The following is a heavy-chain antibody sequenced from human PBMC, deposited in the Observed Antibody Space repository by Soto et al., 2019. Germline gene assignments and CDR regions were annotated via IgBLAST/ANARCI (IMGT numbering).Heavy chain of an antibody. D-gene: IGHD3-3*01. CDR1: GYTFTSYD. V-gene: IGHV1-8*01. J-gene: IGHJ6*02. CDR2: MNPNSGNT. Sequence: GASVKVSCKASGYTFTSYDINWVRQATGQGLEWMGWMNPNSGNTGYAQKFQGRVTMTRNTSISTAYMELSSLRSEDTAVYYCARRLSYYDFWSGYYYYYGMDVWGQGTTVTVSS. CDR3: ARRLSYYDFWSGYYYYYGMDV.